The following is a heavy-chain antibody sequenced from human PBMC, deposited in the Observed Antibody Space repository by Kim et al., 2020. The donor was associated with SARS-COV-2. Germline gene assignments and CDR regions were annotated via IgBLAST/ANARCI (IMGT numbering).Heavy chain of an antibody. Sequence: SVKVSCKASGGTFSSYAISWVRQAPGQGLEWMGGIIPIFGTANYALKFQGRVTITADESTSTAYMELSSLRSEDTAVYYCARVGSGYSYGYFDYWGQGTLVTVSS. V-gene: IGHV1-69*13. CDR3: ARVGSGYSYGYFDY. CDR1: GGTFSSYA. J-gene: IGHJ4*02. CDR2: IIPIFGTA. D-gene: IGHD5-18*01.